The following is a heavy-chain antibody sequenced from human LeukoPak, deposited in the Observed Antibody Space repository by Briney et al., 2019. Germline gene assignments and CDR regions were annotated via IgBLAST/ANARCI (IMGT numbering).Heavy chain of an antibody. J-gene: IGHJ5*02. Sequence: ASVKVSFKASGYTFTGYYMHWVRQAPGQGLGWMGWINPNSGGTNYAQKFQGRVTMTRDTSISTAYMELSRLRSDDTAVYYCARRRLYCSSTSCYSASGPTWFDPWGQGTLVTVSS. D-gene: IGHD2-2*02. V-gene: IGHV1-2*02. CDR3: ARRRLYCSSTSCYSASGPTWFDP. CDR1: GYTFTGYY. CDR2: INPNSGGT.